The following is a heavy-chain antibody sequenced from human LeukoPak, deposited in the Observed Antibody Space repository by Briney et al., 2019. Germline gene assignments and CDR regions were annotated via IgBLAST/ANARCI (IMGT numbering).Heavy chain of an antibody. CDR1: GFTFSTYA. CDR3: ARGRWVDIVTHGFDY. J-gene: IGHJ4*02. CDR2: ISSNGQST. Sequence: GGSLRLSCAASGFTFSTYAMHWVRQAPGKGLEYVSAISSNGQSTYYADSVKGRFTISRDNSENTAYLQMGSLRAEDMAVYYCARGRWVDIVTHGFDYWGQGSLVTVSS. D-gene: IGHD3-9*01. V-gene: IGHV3-64*02.